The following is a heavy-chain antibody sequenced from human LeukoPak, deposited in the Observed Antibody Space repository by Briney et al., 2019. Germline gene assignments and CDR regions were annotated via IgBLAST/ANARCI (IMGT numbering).Heavy chain of an antibody. CDR3: AAEFCGGGRCYTGHSGHDY. D-gene: IGHD2-15*01. V-gene: IGHV3-7*01. Sequence: GGSLRLSCAASGFTFRTYWMTWVRQAPGKGLEWVANIKQDGSEKNYVDSVKGRFTISRDNSRNTLYLQMNSLRVENTAVYYCAAEFCGGGRCYTGHSGHDYWGQGTLVTVSS. CDR2: IKQDGSEK. J-gene: IGHJ4*02. CDR1: GFTFRTYW.